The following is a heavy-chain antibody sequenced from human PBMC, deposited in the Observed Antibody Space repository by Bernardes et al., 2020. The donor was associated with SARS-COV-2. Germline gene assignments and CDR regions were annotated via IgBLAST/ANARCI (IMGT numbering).Heavy chain of an antibody. J-gene: IGHJ6*03. CDR3: ARGDFYYMDV. CDR2: IYSTGST. Sequence: SETLSLTCTVSNGSMTSSYWNWVRQAPGKGLEWLGHIYSTGSTTYNPSLQRRLTMSIDTSTNHVFLSLNFVTAADTAVYYCARGDFYYMDVWGQGTTVTVSS. V-gene: IGHV4-59*01. CDR1: NGSMTSSY.